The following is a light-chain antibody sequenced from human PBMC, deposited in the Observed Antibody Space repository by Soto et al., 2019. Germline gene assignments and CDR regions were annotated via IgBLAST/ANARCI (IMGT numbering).Light chain of an antibody. Sequence: DIQMTQSPSTLSASVGDRVTITCRASQSISSWLAWYQQKPGKAPKLLLYKASSLESGDPSRFSGSGSGTEFTLSISSLQPDDFATYYCQQYNSYPLTFGGGTKVEIK. CDR2: KAS. J-gene: IGKJ4*01. CDR1: QSISSW. CDR3: QQYNSYPLT. V-gene: IGKV1-5*03.